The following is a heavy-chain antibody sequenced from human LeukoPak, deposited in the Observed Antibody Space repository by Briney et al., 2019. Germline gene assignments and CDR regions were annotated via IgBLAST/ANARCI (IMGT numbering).Heavy chain of an antibody. J-gene: IGHJ6*03. CDR1: GFPFSSYA. D-gene: IGHD3-16*01. Sequence: GGSLRLSCEASGFPFSSYAISWVRQAPGEGLEWVSGIIDSGDITYYANSVKGRFTISRDNSKNTLYLQMNSLRAEDTAVYYCAKLGGQEVYNYYVGVWGKGTTVAVSS. CDR2: IIDSGDIT. CDR3: AKLGGQEVYNYYVGV. V-gene: IGHV3-23*01.